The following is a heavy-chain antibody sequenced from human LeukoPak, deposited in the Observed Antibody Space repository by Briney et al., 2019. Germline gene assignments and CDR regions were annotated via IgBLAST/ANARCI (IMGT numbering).Heavy chain of an antibody. V-gene: IGHV3-21*04. D-gene: IGHD5-24*01. J-gene: IGHJ4*02. CDR1: GFTFSNYA. Sequence: GGSLRLSCAASGFTFSNYAMSWVRQAPGKGLEWVSAIGVNTYYTDSVKGRFTISRDNAKNSLYLQMNSLRAEDTAVYYCARATWLATSPFDYWGQGTLVTVSS. CDR3: ARATWLATSPFDY. CDR2: IGVNT.